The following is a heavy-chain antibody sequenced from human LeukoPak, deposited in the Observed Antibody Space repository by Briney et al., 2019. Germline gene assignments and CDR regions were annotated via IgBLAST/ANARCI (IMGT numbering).Heavy chain of an antibody. V-gene: IGHV3-23*01. CDR2: IRGNAGTT. J-gene: IGHJ5*02. CDR1: GFIFSNYG. D-gene: IGHD5-24*01. CDR3: AREGEMATMFDP. Sequence: GGSLRLSCAASGFIFSNYGMSWVRQAPGKGLEWVSAIRGNAGTTYYADSVKGRFTIFRDNSKDMLYLQMNSLRAEDTALYYCAREGEMATMFDPWGQGTLVTVSS.